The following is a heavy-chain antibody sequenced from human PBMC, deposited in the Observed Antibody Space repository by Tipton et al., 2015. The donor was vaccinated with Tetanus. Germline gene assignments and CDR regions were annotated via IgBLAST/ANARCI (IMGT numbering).Heavy chain of an antibody. Sequence: SLRLSCAASGFTFSSYSMNWVRQAPGKGLEWVSYISSSSSTIYYADSVKGRFTISRDNAKNSLYLQMNSLRAEDTAVYYCAREFYDILTGYPYFDYWGQGTLVTVSS. V-gene: IGHV3-48*01. CDR1: GFTFSSYS. J-gene: IGHJ4*02. D-gene: IGHD3-9*01. CDR2: ISSSSSTI. CDR3: AREFYDILTGYPYFDY.